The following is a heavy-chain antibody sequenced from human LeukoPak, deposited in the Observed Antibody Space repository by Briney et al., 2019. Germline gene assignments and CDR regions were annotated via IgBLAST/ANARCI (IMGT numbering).Heavy chain of an antibody. Sequence: GGSLRLSCAASGFTFSNFEMNWVRQIPGKGLEWLSFITRSCRIIYYADSVKGRFTISRDNANNSLHLQMNSLRVEDTGIYFCARGSTFGGVISDFWGQGTLVTVSS. V-gene: IGHV3-48*03. D-gene: IGHD3-16*02. J-gene: IGHJ4*02. CDR1: GFTFSNFE. CDR2: ITRSCRII. CDR3: ARGSTFGGVISDF.